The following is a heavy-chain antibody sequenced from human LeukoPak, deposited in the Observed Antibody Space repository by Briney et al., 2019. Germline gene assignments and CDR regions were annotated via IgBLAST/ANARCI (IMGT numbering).Heavy chain of an antibody. D-gene: IGHD3-3*01. Sequence: GESLKISCAASGFTFDDYAMHWVRQAPGKGLEWVSLISGDGGSTYYADSVKGRFTISRDNSKNSLYLQMNSLRTEDTALYYCAKDMNDFWSGYSSFDYWGQGTLVTVSS. V-gene: IGHV3-43*02. CDR1: GFTFDDYA. CDR3: AKDMNDFWSGYSSFDY. CDR2: ISGDGGST. J-gene: IGHJ4*02.